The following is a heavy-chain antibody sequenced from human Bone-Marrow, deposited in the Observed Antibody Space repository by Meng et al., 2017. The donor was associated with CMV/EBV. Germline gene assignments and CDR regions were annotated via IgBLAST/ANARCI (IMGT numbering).Heavy chain of an antibody. V-gene: IGHV3-74*01. CDR3: ARVYGGNSGLDY. CDR1: GFTFSSYW. CDR2: INSDGSST. D-gene: IGHD4-23*01. J-gene: IGHJ4*02. Sequence: GESLKISCAASGFTFSSYWMHWVRQAPGKGLVWVSRINSDGSSTSYADSVKGRFTTSRDNAKNTLYLQMNSLRAEDTAVYYCARVYGGNSGLDYWGQGTLVTVSS.